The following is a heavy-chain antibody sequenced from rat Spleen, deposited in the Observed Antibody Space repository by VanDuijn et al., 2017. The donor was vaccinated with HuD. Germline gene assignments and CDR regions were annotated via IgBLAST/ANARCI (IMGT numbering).Heavy chain of an antibody. J-gene: IGHJ2*01. V-gene: IGHV5-25*01. D-gene: IGHD1-11*01. CDR3: TRALRRVPYYFDY. CDR2: IIYDGSKI. Sequence: EVQLVESGGGLVQPGRSMKLSCAASGLSFSNYDMAWVRQAPTKGLEWVATIIYDGSKIYYRDSVKGRFTISRDNTKNTLYLQMYSLRSEDTATYYCTRALRRVPYYFDYWGQGVMVTVSS. CDR1: GLSFSNYD.